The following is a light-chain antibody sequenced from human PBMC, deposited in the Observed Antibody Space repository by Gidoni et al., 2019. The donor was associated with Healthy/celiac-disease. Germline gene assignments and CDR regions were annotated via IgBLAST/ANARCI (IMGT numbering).Light chain of an antibody. J-gene: IGLJ2*01. CDR3: QSYDSSLSAYVV. CDR1: SSNIGAGYD. Sequence: QSVLTQPPSVSGAPGQSVPISCTGSSSNIGAGYDVHWYQQLPGTAPKLLIYGNSNRPSGVPDRFSGSKSGTSASLAITGLQAEDEADYYCQSYDSSLSAYVVFGGGTKLTVL. CDR2: GNS. V-gene: IGLV1-40*01.